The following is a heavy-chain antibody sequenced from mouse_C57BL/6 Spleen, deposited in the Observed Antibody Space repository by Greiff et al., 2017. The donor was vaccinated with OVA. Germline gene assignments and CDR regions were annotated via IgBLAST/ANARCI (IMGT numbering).Heavy chain of an antibody. D-gene: IGHD2-2*01. CDR1: GFTFSDYG. Sequence: DVKLVESGGGLVKPGGSLKLSCAASGFTFSDYGMHWVRQAPEKGLEWVAYISSGSSTIYYADTVKGRFTISRDNAKNTLFLQMTSLRSEDTAMYYCARGRSTMVTGGFAYWGQGTLVTVSA. CDR2: ISSGSSTI. V-gene: IGHV5-17*01. CDR3: ARGRSTMVTGGFAY. J-gene: IGHJ3*01.